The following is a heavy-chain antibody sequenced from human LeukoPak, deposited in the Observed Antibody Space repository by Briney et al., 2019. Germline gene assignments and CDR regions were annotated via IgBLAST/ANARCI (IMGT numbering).Heavy chain of an antibody. CDR2: INSEGSST. D-gene: IGHD6-6*01. J-gene: IGHJ6*03. CDR1: GFTLSTYW. Sequence: GRSXRLSCAASGFTLSTYWTHWVRQAPGKGLVWVSRINSEGSSTTYADSVKGRFTISRDNAKNILYLQMNSLRAEDTAVYHCAREIAARPDGDYYYYMDVWGKGTTVTVSS. CDR3: AREIAARPDGDYYYYMDV. V-gene: IGHV3-74*01.